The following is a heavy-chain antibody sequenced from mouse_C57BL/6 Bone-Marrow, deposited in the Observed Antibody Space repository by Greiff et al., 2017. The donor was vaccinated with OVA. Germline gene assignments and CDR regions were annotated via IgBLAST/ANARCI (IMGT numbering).Heavy chain of an antibody. V-gene: IGHV2-9-1*01. Sequence: VHLVESGPGLVAPSQSLSITCTVSGFSLTSYAISWVRQPPGKGLEWLGVIWTGGGTNYNSALKSRLSISKDNSKSQVFLKMNSLQTDDTARYYCAREGDYYGSSSIDYWGQGTTLTVSS. CDR1: GFSLTSYA. J-gene: IGHJ2*01. D-gene: IGHD1-1*01. CDR3: AREGDYYGSSSIDY. CDR2: IWTGGGT.